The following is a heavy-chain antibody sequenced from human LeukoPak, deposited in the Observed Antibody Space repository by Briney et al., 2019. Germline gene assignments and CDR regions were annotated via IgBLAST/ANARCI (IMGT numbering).Heavy chain of an antibody. D-gene: IGHD6-19*01. CDR1: GFTFSSYS. J-gene: IGHJ4*02. V-gene: IGHV3-21*01. CDR2: ISSCSSYI. Sequence: GGSLRLSCAASGFTFSSYSMNWVRQAPGKGLEWVSSISSCSSYIYYADSVKGRFTISRDSAKNSLYLQMNSLRAEDTAVYYCASVAVAGIEGFDYWGQGTLVTVSS. CDR3: ASVAVAGIEGFDY.